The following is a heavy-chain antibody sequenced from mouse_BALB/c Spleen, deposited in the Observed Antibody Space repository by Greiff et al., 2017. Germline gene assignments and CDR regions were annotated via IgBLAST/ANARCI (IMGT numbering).Heavy chain of an antibody. D-gene: IGHD2-1*01. CDR3: TRDGNFDV. CDR2: IYPSDSYT. V-gene: IGHV1-69*02. J-gene: IGHJ1*01. CDR1: GYTFTSYW. Sequence: QVQLQQPGAELVRPGASVKLSCKASGYTFTSYWINWVKQRPGQGLEWIGNIYPSDSYTNYNQKFKDKATLTVDKSSSTAYMQLSSPTSEDSAVYYCTRDGNFDVWGAGTTVTVSS.